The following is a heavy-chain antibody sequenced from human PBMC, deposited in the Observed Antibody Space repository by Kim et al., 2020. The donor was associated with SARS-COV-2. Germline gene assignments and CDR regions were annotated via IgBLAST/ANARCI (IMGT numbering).Heavy chain of an antibody. CDR1: GFTFDDYG. CDR3: AKACITGTLYFYYGMDV. J-gene: IGHJ6*02. D-gene: IGHD1-20*01. V-gene: IGHV3-9*01. Sequence: GGSLRLSCAASGFTFDDYGMHWVRQAPGKGLEWVSGISSNSGSIGYADSVKGRFTISRDNAKNTLYLQMNSLRAEDTALYYCAKACITGTLYFYYGMDVWGPRTTVTVS. CDR2: ISSNSGSI.